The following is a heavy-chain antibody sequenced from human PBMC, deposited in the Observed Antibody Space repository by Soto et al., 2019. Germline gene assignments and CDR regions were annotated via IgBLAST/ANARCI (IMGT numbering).Heavy chain of an antibody. CDR3: TKDHAPCPSYCYHMDV. J-gene: IGHJ6*03. Sequence: GGSLRLSCAASGFTFDNYGIHWVRQAPGKGLEWVAVISFDGADAYYAASVKGRFTISRDKPKNTVYLQMNNLRAEDRAVYYCTKDHAPCPSYCYHMDVWGRGTTVTVSS. CDR1: GFTFDNYG. V-gene: IGHV3-30*18. D-gene: IGHD3-16*02. CDR2: ISFDGADA.